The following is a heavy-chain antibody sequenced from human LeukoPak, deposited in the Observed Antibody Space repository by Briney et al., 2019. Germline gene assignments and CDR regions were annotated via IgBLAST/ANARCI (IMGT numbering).Heavy chain of an antibody. Sequence: SETRSLTCTVSGGSISSYCWSWSRQPPGKGLEWIAYIYHSGTTYYNPSLKSRATISVDTSKNQFSLKLSAVTAADTAVYYCVRGRYSSGWFKDKNWFDPWGQGIPVTVSS. V-gene: IGHV4-59*12. J-gene: IGHJ5*02. CDR3: VRGRYSSGWFKDKNWFDP. CDR1: GGSISSYC. CDR2: IYHSGTT. D-gene: IGHD6-19*01.